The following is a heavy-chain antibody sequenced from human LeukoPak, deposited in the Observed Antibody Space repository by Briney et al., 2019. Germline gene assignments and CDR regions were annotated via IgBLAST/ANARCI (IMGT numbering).Heavy chain of an antibody. J-gene: IGHJ5*02. CDR2: IYTSGRT. D-gene: IGHD3-3*01. CDR1: GGSISSYY. CDR3: ARIRGGFLEWSNWFDP. Sequence: SETLSLTCTVSGGSISSYYWSWVRQPAGKGLEGIGRIYTSGRTNYNPSLTSRVTISVDTSKQQISLKLSSVTAADTAVYYCARIRGGFLEWSNWFDPWGQGTLVTVSS. V-gene: IGHV4-4*07.